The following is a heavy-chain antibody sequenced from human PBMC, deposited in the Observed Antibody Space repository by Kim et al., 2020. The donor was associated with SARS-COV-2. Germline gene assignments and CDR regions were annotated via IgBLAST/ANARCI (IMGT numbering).Heavy chain of an antibody. CDR3: ATGEGIAAAGTCYFDY. V-gene: IGHV4-34*01. J-gene: IGHJ4*02. Sequence: LKSRVTISVDTSKNQFSLKLSSVTAADTAVYYCATGEGIAAAGTCYFDYWGQGTLVTVSS. D-gene: IGHD6-13*01.